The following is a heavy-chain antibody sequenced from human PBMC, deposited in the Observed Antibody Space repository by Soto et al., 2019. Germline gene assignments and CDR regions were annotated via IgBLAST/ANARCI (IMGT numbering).Heavy chain of an antibody. J-gene: IGHJ4*02. CDR3: AKDLIDGTAYFDY. CDR1: GFTFSSYG. CDR2: ISYDGSNK. V-gene: IGHV3-30*18. Sequence: GGSLRLSCAASGFTFSSYGMHWVRQAPGKGLEWVAVISYDGSNKYYADSVKGRFTISRDNSKNTLYLQMNSLRAEDTAVYYCAKDLIDGTAYFDYWGQGTLVTVSS.